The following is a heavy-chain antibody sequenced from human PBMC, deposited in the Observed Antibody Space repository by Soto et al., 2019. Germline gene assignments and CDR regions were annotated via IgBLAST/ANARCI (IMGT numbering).Heavy chain of an antibody. J-gene: IGHJ6*02. CDR1: GFTFSSHA. D-gene: IGHD2-15*01. CDR2: LSGSGGSI. V-gene: IGHV3-23*01. CDR3: SSPYCNGGSCYVYYGMDV. Sequence: PGGSLRLSCTASGFTFSSHAMTWVRQAPGKGLEWVSGLSGSGGSIYYADSVKGRFTISRDNSKNTLYLQMNSLRAEDTAVYYCSSPYCNGGSCYVYYGMDVWGQGTTVTVSS.